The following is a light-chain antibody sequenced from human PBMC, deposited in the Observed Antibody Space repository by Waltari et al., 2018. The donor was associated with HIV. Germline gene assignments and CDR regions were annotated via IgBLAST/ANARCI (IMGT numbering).Light chain of an antibody. V-gene: IGLV3-19*01. Sequence: SSELTQEPAVSVALGQTVRIKCQGDSHTSYYVSWYHQKPGQAPVLVIYGKNSRPSGIPDRLSGAGSVDTYSLTITGAQSEDECDYYCSARDSNGDHLVGFGGGTKLTVL. CDR3: SARDSNGDHLVG. CDR1: SHTSYY. CDR2: GKN. J-gene: IGLJ2*01.